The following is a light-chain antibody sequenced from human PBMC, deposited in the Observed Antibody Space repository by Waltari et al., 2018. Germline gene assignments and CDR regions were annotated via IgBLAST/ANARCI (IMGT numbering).Light chain of an antibody. CDR2: AAS. CDR1: QSVSRA. Sequence: EIVLTQSPGTLSLSPGERATLSCRASQSVSRALAWYQQKPGQAPRLLIYAASTRATGVPDRFSGSGSGTDFSLTISRLDPEDFAVYYCQHYVSLPVTFGQGTKVEI. V-gene: IGKV3-20*01. J-gene: IGKJ1*01. CDR3: QHYVSLPVT.